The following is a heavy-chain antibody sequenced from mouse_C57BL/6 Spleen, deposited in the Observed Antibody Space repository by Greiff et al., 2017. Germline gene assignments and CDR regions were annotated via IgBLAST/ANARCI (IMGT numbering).Heavy chain of an antibody. V-gene: IGHV14-4*01. CDR2: IDPENGDT. CDR3: TTGAVRIYFDV. CDR1: GFNIKDDY. Sequence: EVKLVESGAELVRPGASVKLSCTASGFNIKDDYMHWVKQRPEQGLEWIGWIDPENGDTEYASKFQGKATITADTSSNPAYLQLSSLTSEDTAVYYCTTGAVRIYFDVWGTGTTVTVSS. J-gene: IGHJ1*03.